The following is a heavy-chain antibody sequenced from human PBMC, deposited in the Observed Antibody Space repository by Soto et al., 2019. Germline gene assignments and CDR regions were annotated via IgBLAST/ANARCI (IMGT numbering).Heavy chain of an antibody. D-gene: IGHD2-15*01. J-gene: IGHJ4*02. CDR2: ISSSGSTI. Sequence: QVQLVESGGGLVKPGGSLRLSCAASGFTFSDFYMSWIRQAPGKGLEWVSYISSSGSTIYYADSVKGRFTISRDNAKNXXYLQMNGLSAEDTAVYYCATRSRSGGSCYSAALGYWGQGTLVTVSS. V-gene: IGHV3-11*01. CDR1: GFTFSDFY. CDR3: ATRSRSGGSCYSAALGY.